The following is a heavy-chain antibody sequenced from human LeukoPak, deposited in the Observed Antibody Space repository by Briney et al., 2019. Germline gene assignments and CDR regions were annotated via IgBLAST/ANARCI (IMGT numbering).Heavy chain of an antibody. Sequence: PSETLSLTCAVFGDSLSDHDWSWLRQPPGKGLEGVGEIKHRGATNYNPSRKRRVTLSLDTCKNQGALKKNSLTAADTAVYYCARGKGDLSMIVMIVTAVEFYFDSWGPGTLVTVSS. V-gene: IGHV4-34*01. CDR2: IKHRGAT. CDR3: ARGKGDLSMIVMIVTAVEFYFDS. J-gene: IGHJ4*02. CDR1: GDSLSDHD. D-gene: IGHD3-22*01.